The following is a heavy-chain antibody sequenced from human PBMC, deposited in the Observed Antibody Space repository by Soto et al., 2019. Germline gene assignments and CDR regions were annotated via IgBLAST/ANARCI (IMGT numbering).Heavy chain of an antibody. CDR2: ISGSGGST. Sequence: EVQLLESGGGLVQPGGSLRLSCAASGFTFSSYAMSWVRQAPGKGLEWVSAISGSGGSTYYADSVKGRFTISRDNSKNTLHLQMNSLRAEDTAVYYCAKGRIAARCMDVWGQGTTVTVSS. J-gene: IGHJ6*02. CDR1: GFTFSSYA. CDR3: AKGRIAARCMDV. D-gene: IGHD6-6*01. V-gene: IGHV3-23*01.